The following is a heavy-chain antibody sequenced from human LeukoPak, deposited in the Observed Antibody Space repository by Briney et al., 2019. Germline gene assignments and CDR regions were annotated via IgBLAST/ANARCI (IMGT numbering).Heavy chain of an antibody. Sequence: SQTLSLTCTVSGGSISSGGYYWTWIRPHPGKGLEWIGYIYYSGSTYYNPSIKSRVTISVDTSKNQFSLRLSSVTAADTAVYYCALGYCGGGSCYAREYFQHWGQGTLVTVSS. CDR1: GGSISSGGYY. J-gene: IGHJ1*01. D-gene: IGHD2-15*01. CDR2: IYYSGST. CDR3: ALGYCGGGSCYAREYFQH. V-gene: IGHV4-31*03.